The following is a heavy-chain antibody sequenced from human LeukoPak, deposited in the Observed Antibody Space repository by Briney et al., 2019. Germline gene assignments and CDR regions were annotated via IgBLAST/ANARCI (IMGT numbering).Heavy chain of an antibody. CDR1: GGSISNYY. V-gene: IGHV4-59*08. CDR3: ARQVYSSGWYYFDY. D-gene: IGHD6-19*01. CDR2: IYYSGST. Sequence: SETLSLTCAVSGGSISNYYWSWIRQPPGKGLEWIGYIYYSGSTNYNPSLKSRVTISVDTSKNQFSLKLSSVTAADTAVYYCARQVYSSGWYYFDYWGQGTLVTVSS. J-gene: IGHJ4*02.